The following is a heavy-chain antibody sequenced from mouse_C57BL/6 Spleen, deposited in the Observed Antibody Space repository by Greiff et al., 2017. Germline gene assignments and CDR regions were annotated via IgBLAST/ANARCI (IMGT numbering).Heavy chain of an antibody. Sequence: MPGQGLEWIGETDPSASSTNYNQKFKGKSTLTVDKSSSTAYMQLSSLTSEDSAVYYCARHYGSSYVGYFDVWGTGTTVTVSS. CDR3: ARHYGSSYVGYFDV. V-gene: IGHV1-69*01. D-gene: IGHD1-1*01. J-gene: IGHJ1*03. CDR2: TDPSASST.